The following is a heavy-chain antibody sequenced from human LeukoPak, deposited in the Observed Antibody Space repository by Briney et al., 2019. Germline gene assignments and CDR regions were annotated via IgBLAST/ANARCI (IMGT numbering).Heavy chain of an antibody. CDR1: GFTVSSNY. Sequence: PGGSLRLSCAASGFTVSSNYMSWVRQAPGKGLEWVSRINNDGSYINYADSVKGRFTFSRDNAKNTLNLQMNGLRAEDTAVYFCARDGSAYNLDYWGQGVLVTVSS. CDR3: ARDGSAYNLDY. V-gene: IGHV3-74*01. CDR2: INNDGSYI. J-gene: IGHJ4*02. D-gene: IGHD5-24*01.